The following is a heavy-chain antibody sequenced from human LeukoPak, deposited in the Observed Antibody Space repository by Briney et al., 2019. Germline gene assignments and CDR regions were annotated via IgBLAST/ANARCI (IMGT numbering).Heavy chain of an antibody. CDR2: IYYSGST. J-gene: IGHJ5*02. CDR3: AREYGDDNWFDP. D-gene: IGHD4-17*01. V-gene: IGHV4-30-4*01. Sequence: SETLSLTCSVSGGSISIYYWSWIRQPPGKGLEWIGYIYYSGSTYYNPSLKSRVTMSVDTSKNQFSLKLSSVTAADTAVYYCAREYGDDNWFDPWGQGTLVTVSS. CDR1: GGSISIYY.